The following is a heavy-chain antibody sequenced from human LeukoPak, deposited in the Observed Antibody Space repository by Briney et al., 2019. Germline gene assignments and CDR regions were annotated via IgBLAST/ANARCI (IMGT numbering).Heavy chain of an antibody. CDR2: IWYDGSNK. CDR1: GFTFSSYG. V-gene: IGHV3-33*01. CDR3: ARDSSGYYPLEYFQH. Sequence: GGSLRLSCAASGFTFSSYGMHWVRQAPGKGLEWVAVIWYDGSNKYYADSVKGRFTISRDNSKNTLYLQMNSLRAEGTAVYYCARDSSGYYPLEYFQHWGQGTLVTVSS. J-gene: IGHJ1*01. D-gene: IGHD3-22*01.